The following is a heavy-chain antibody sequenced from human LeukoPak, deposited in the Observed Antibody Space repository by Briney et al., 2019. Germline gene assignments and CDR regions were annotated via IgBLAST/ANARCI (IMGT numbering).Heavy chain of an antibody. CDR3: TREGSQWDFLVDY. V-gene: IGHV3-11*04. D-gene: IGHD2/OR15-2a*01. Sequence: PGGSLRLSCAASGFTFSDYYMSWIRQAPGKGLEWVSYISSSGSTIYYADSVKGRFTISRDNAKNSLYLQMDSLTAEDTAVYYCTREGSQWDFLVDYWGQGTRVAVSP. CDR2: ISSSGSTI. CDR1: GFTFSDYY. J-gene: IGHJ4*02.